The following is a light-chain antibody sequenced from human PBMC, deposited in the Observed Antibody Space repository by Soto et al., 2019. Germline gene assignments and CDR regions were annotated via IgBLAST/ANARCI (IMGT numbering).Light chain of an antibody. J-gene: IGLJ2*01. V-gene: IGLV1-36*01. CDR3: AAWDDSLNAVV. CDR1: SSNIGNNA. CDR2: YDD. Sequence: QSVLTQPPSVSEAPRQRVTISCSGSSSNIGNNAVNWYQQLPGKAPKLLIYYDDLLPSGVSDRFSGSKSGTSASLAISGLQSEDEADYYCAAWDDSLNAVVFSGGTKVTVL.